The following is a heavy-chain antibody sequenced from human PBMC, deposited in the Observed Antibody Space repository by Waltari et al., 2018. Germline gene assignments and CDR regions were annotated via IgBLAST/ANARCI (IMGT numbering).Heavy chain of an antibody. D-gene: IGHD2-15*01. CDR1: GGSFSGYY. Sequence: QVQLQQWGAGLLKPSETLSLTCAVYGGSFSGYYWSWIRQPPGKGLEWIGEINHRGSTNANPSLKSRVTISVDTSKNQFSLKLSSVTAADTAVYYCARVRRYCSGGSCYPSRSDYWGQGTLVTVSS. CDR3: ARVRRYCSGGSCYPSRSDY. CDR2: INHRGST. V-gene: IGHV4-34*01. J-gene: IGHJ4*02.